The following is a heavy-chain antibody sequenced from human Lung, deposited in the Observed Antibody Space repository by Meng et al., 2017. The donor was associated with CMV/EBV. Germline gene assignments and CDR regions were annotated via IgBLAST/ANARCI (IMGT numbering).Heavy chain of an antibody. V-gene: IGHV1-69*10. CDR2: IIPMIDKA. D-gene: IGHD3-10*01. J-gene: IGHJ6*02. CDR3: ASAMVRRVTTYYDYLYGLDP. CDR1: GDTXSSYA. Sequence: SXXVSXKASGDTXSSYAFSWVRQAPGQGLEWMGGIIPMIDKAHYAQKFQGTVTITADKSTSTAYMELRSLKSDDTAVYYCASAMVRRVTTYYDYLYGLDPWXQGTXVTVSS.